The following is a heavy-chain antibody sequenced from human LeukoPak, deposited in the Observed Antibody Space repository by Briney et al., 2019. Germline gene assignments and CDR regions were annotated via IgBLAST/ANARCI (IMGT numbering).Heavy chain of an antibody. CDR2: INPNSGGT. CDR1: GCTFTGYY. V-gene: IGHV1-2*02. Sequence: GASVKVSCKASGCTFTGYYMHWVRQAPGQGLEWMGWINPNSGGTNYAQKFQGRVTMTRDTSISTAYMELSRLRSDDTAVYYCARDRRYYYDSSGLPADYWGQGTLVTVSS. D-gene: IGHD3-22*01. J-gene: IGHJ4*02. CDR3: ARDRRYYYDSSGLPADY.